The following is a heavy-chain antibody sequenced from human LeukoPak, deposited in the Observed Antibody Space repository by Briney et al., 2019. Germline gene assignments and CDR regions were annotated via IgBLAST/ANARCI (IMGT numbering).Heavy chain of an antibody. J-gene: IGHJ4*02. CDR3: ARDGLYTPGYPGPFDC. CDR2: NNPNSGGT. Sequence: ASVKVSCKASGYTFTDYSMYWVRQAPGQGLEWMGWNNPNSGGTNYAQKFRGRVTMTRDTSISTAYMELSGLTSDDTAVYYCARDGLYTPGYPGPFDCWGQGTLVTVSS. D-gene: IGHD3-9*01. CDR1: GYTFTDYS. V-gene: IGHV1-2*02.